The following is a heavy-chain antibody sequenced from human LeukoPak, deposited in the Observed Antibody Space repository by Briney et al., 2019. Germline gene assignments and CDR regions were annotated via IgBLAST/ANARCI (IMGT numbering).Heavy chain of an antibody. CDR1: GFTFSSYA. V-gene: IGHV3-23*01. Sequence: PGGSLRLSCAASGFTFSSYAMSWVRQAPGKGLEWVPAISGSGGSTYYADSVKGRFTISRDNSKNTLYLQMNSLRAEDTAVYYCAKKSGSGSGSYFFDYWGQGTLVTVSS. J-gene: IGHJ4*02. CDR3: AKKSGSGSGSYFFDY. CDR2: ISGSGGST. D-gene: IGHD3-10*01.